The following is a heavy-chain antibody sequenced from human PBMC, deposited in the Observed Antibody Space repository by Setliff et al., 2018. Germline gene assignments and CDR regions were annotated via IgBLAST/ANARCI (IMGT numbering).Heavy chain of an antibody. CDR1: GNRFTDYN. D-gene: IGHD1-26*01. J-gene: IGHJ5*02. V-gene: IGHV1-2*02. CDR3: VRSGKFGMRFWFDQ. Sequence: VASVKVSCKASGNRFTDYNLHWVRQAPGQGLEWMGWINPDSGDTHSAQKFQGRVTMTRDTSINTAYMELGSLTSDDTAFYYCVRSGKFGMRFWFDQWGQGTLVTVSS. CDR2: INPDSGDT.